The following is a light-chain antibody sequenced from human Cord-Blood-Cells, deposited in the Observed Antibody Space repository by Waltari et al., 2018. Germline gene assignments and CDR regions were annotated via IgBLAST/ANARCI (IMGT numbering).Light chain of an antibody. CDR1: SSDVGGYNY. CDR2: DVI. CDR3: SSYTSSSTYV. J-gene: IGLJ1*01. V-gene: IGLV2-14*03. Sequence: QSALTQPASVSGSPGQSITISCTGTSSDVGGYNYVSWYQQHPGKAPKLMIYDVINRPSGVSTRFSXXXXXNXXXXPISGLQAEDEADYYCSSYTSSSTYVFGTGTKVTVL.